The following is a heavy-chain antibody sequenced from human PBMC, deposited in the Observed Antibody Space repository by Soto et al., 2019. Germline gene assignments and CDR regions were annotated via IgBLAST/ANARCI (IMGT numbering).Heavy chain of an antibody. D-gene: IGHD2-2*01. J-gene: IGHJ6*01. Sequence: SETLSLTCTVSGGSISSSSYYWGWIRQPPGKGLEWIGSIYYSGSTYYNPSLKSRVTISVDTSKNQFSLKLSSVTAADTAVYYCARRCSSTSCYAKKSDYYYYYGMDVWGQGTTVT. CDR1: GGSISSSSYY. CDR3: ARRCSSTSCYAKKSDYYYYYGMDV. CDR2: IYYSGST. V-gene: IGHV4-39*01.